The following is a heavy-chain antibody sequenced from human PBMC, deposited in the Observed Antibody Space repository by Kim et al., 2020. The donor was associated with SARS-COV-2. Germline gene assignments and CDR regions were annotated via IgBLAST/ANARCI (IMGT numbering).Heavy chain of an antibody. V-gene: IGHV3-64*01. J-gene: IGHJ6*02. CDR2: ISGNGDST. CDR1: GFTFSSYA. CDR3: ARAGGMDV. Sequence: GGSLRLSCAASGFTFSSYAMNWVRQAPGKGLEYVSGISGNGDSTYYANSVKGRFTISRDNSKNTLYLQMGSLRAEDMAVYYCARAGGMDVWGQGTTVTVS.